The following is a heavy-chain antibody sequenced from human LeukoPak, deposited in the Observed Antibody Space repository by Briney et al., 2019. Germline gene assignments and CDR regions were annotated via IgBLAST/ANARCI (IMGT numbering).Heavy chain of an antibody. D-gene: IGHD3-22*01. V-gene: IGHV3-7*03. Sequence: QSGGSLRLSCAASGFTFSSRWMSWVRQAPGKGLEWVANIKEDGNEKYYVDSGKGRFTISRDNPRNTLYLQMNSLRAEDTALYYCAIMHPYYDGNGYWVQWGQGTLVTVSS. J-gene: IGHJ4*02. CDR2: IKEDGNEK. CDR3: AIMHPYYDGNGYWVQ. CDR1: GFTFSSRW.